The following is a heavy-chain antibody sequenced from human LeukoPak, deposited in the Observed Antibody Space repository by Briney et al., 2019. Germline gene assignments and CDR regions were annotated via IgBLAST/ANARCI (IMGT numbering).Heavy chain of an antibody. J-gene: IGHJ3*02. CDR1: GFTFSTFA. D-gene: IGHD6-13*01. V-gene: IGHV3-23*01. CDR3: AKEKHSSSWYKDAFDI. CDR2: IFPSGGEI. Sequence: GGSLRLSCAASGFTFSTFAMVWVRQPPGKGLEWVSSIFPSGGEIHYADSVKGRFTISRDNSKNTLYLQMNSLRAEDTAVYYCAKEKHSSSWYKDAFDIWGQGTMVTVSS.